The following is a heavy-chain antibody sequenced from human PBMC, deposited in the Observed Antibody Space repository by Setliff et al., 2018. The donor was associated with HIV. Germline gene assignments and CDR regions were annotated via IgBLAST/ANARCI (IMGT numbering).Heavy chain of an antibody. CDR3: ARDEVGELELPMAIDY. CDR1: GYTFTNYG. V-gene: IGHV1-18*01. D-gene: IGHD1-7*01. Sequence: ASVKVSCKASGYTFTNYGISWLRQAPGQGLEWMGWISAYNGDTKSTQKFQGRVTMTTDTSTTTAYMELRSLRSDDTAVYYCARDEVGELELPMAIDYWGQGTLVTVSS. CDR2: ISAYNGDT. J-gene: IGHJ4*02.